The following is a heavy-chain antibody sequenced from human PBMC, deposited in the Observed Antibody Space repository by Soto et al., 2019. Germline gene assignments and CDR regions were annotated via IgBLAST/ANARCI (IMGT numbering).Heavy chain of an antibody. CDR3: ARDLDVTTVTTSFDS. V-gene: IGHV1-46*01. J-gene: IGHJ4*02. Sequence: QVQLVQSGAEVKKPGASVKVACKTSGFTFSKYYMHWVRQAPGQGLEWVGVINPSGRTTSYAQKFLGRVTVTRDASTTTVNMELNSLRSGDTAVYYCARDLDVTTVTTSFDSWGQGTLVTVSS. CDR2: INPSGRTT. D-gene: IGHD4-17*01. CDR1: GFTFSKYY.